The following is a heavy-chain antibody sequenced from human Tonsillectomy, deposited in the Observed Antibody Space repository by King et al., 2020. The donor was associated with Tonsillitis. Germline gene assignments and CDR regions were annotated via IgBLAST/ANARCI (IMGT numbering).Heavy chain of an antibody. CDR3: AKSHDYGDYGDYGMDV. D-gene: IGHD4-17*01. CDR2: LNSGSTSI. Sequence: VQLVESGGGLVKPGGSLRLSCAASGFPFSSYTMNWVRQAPGKGLEWVANLNSGSTSIYYADSVRVRFTISRDNAKNSVFLQMNSLRGEDTAMYYCAKSHDYGDYGDYGMDVWGQGTTVIVSS. J-gene: IGHJ6*02. CDR1: GFPFSSYT. V-gene: IGHV3-21*01.